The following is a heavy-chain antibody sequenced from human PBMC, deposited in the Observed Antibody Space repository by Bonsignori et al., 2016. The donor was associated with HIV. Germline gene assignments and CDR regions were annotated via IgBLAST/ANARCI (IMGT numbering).Heavy chain of an antibody. D-gene: IGHD3-10*01. CDR1: GGSFSGYY. CDR2: INHSGST. J-gene: IGHJ4*02. V-gene: IGHV4-34*01. Sequence: SETLSLTCAVYGGSFSGYYWSWIRQPPGKGLEWIGEINHSGSTNYNPSLKSRVTISVDTSKNQFSLKLSSVTAADTAVYYCARHLYGSGSPVWYWGQGTLVTVSS. CDR3: ARHLYGSGSPVWY.